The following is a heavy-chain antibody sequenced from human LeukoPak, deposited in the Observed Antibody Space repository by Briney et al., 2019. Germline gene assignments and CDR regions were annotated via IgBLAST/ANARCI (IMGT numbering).Heavy chain of an antibody. CDR2: IKSKTDGGTT. CDR1: GLTFSNAW. V-gene: IGHV3-15*01. CDR3: TTLIAAAGTLFDY. Sequence: GGSLRLSCVASGLTFSNAWMSWVRQAPGKGLEWVGRIKSKTDGGTTDYAAPVKGRFTISRDDSKNTLYLQMNSLKTEDTAVYYCTTLIAAAGTLFDYWGQGTLVTVSS. J-gene: IGHJ4*02. D-gene: IGHD6-13*01.